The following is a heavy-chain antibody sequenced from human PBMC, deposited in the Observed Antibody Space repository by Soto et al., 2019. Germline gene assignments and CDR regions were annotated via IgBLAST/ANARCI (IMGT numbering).Heavy chain of an antibody. CDR3: ARDGGGSYGRFWFDP. Sequence: GGSLRLSCAASGFTFSSDWMHWVRQAPGKGLVWVSRINSDGSSTSYADSVKGRFTISRDNAKNTLYLQMNSLRAEDTAVYYCARDGGGSYGRFWFDPWGQGTLVTVSS. J-gene: IGHJ5*02. CDR1: GFTFSSDW. V-gene: IGHV3-74*01. CDR2: INSDGSST. D-gene: IGHD1-26*01.